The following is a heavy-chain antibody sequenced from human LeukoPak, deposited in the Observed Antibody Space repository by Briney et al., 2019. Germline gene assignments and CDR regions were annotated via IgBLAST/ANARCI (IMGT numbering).Heavy chain of an antibody. Sequence: SETLSLTCTVSGGSIISSSYYWGWIRQPPGKGLEWIGSIYYSGSTYYNPTLKSRVTISVDTSKNQFSLKLSSVTAADTAVYYSARALDDYYDSSGYYFDDWGRGRLVTVSS. CDR2: IYYSGST. J-gene: IGHJ4*02. CDR3: ARALDDYYDSSGYYFDD. V-gene: IGHV4-39*07. CDR1: GGSIISSSYY. D-gene: IGHD3-22*01.